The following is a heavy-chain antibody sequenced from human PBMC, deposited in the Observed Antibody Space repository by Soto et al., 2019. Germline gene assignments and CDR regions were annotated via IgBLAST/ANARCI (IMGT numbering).Heavy chain of an antibody. Sequence: QVQLVQSGAEVKKPGSSVKVSCKASGGTLRRSAFSWVRQAPGQGLEWMGGIIPIFDSATYAQNFQGRVTITADESTSTAYMELRSLRSEDTAVYYCARGEEITFGGVIVWGQGTLVTVS. CDR1: GGTLRRSA. CDR3: ARGEEITFGGVIV. D-gene: IGHD3-16*02. CDR2: IIPIFDSA. V-gene: IGHV1-69*12. J-gene: IGHJ4*02.